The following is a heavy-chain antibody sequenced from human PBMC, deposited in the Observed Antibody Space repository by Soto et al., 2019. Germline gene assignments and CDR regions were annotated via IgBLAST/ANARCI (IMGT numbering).Heavy chain of an antibody. CDR3: ARGDSQVSSVFDY. Sequence: PSETLSLTCTVSGGSVSGGSYYWTWIRQPPGKGLEWIGYIFYTGSTNYKPSLKSRVSMSVDTSRNQISLKLRSVTAADTAVYYCARGDSQVSSVFDYWGQGMLVTVSS. D-gene: IGHD3-16*01. CDR1: GGSVSGGSYY. J-gene: IGHJ4*02. CDR2: IFYTGST. V-gene: IGHV4-61*01.